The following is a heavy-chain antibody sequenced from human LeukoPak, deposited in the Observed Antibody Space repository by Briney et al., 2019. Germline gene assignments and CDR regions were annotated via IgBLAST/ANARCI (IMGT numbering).Heavy chain of an antibody. CDR1: GFTFSVAW. Sequence: PGGSLRLSCLASGFTFSVAWMSWVRQAPGEGLEWVGRIKANADGGTTDYAAPVKGRFTVSRDDSKNMVYLQMNSLKTEDTAVYYCSTLGGSPGFDYWGQGTLVTVSP. CDR3: STLGGSPGFDY. D-gene: IGHD1-26*01. CDR2: IKANADGGTT. J-gene: IGHJ4*02. V-gene: IGHV3-15*01.